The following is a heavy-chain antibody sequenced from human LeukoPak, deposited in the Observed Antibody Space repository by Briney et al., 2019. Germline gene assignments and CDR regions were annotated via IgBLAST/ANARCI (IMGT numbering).Heavy chain of an antibody. Sequence: PSETLSLTCTVSGGSISSYYWSWIRQPPGKGLEWIGYIYYSGSTNYNPSLKSRVTISVDTSKNQFSLKLSSVTAADTAVYYCAQHSGPAAIPDSFDYWGQGTLVTVSS. D-gene: IGHD2-2*02. CDR3: AQHSGPAAIPDSFDY. V-gene: IGHV4-59*01. CDR1: GGSISSYY. CDR2: IYYSGST. J-gene: IGHJ4*02.